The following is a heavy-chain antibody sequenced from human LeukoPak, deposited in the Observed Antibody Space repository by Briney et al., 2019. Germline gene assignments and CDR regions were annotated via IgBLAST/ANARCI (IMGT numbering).Heavy chain of an antibody. D-gene: IGHD6-25*01. CDR3: AKDGRLTNYYYMDV. J-gene: IGHJ6*03. CDR1: GFTFSSYA. Sequence: GSLRLSCAASGFTFSSYAMSWVRQAPGKGLEWVSAISGSGGSTYYADSVKGRFTISRDNSKNTLYLQMNSLRAEDTAVYYCAKDGRLTNYYYMDVWGKGTTVTVSS. CDR2: ISGSGGST. V-gene: IGHV3-23*01.